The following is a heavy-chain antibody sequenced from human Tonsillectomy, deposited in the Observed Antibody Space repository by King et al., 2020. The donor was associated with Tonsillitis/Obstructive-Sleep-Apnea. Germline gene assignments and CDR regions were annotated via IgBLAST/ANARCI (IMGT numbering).Heavy chain of an antibody. CDR3: ARGGVIIARSPFDY. Sequence: VQLVESGGGLIQPGGSLRLSCAASGFTVSSNYMSWVRQAPGKGLEWVSLIYTGGITYYADSVKGRFTIPRDNSKNTLYLQMNSLRAEDTAVYYCARGGVIIARSPFDYWGQGTLVTVSS. J-gene: IGHJ4*02. CDR2: IYTGGIT. CDR1: GFTVSSNY. V-gene: IGHV3-53*01. D-gene: IGHD3-10*01.